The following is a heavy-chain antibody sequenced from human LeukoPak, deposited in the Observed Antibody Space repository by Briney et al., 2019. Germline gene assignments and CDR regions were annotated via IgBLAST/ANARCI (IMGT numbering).Heavy chain of an antibody. V-gene: IGHV1-69*05. D-gene: IGHD3-9*01. CDR1: GGTFSSYA. J-gene: IGHJ4*02. CDR3: TRGAGYLETHFDY. Sequence: SVKVSCKASGGTFSSYAISWVRQAPGKGLEWMGGIIPIFGTANYAQKFQGRVTITTDESTSTAYMELSSLRSEDTAVYYCTRGAGYLETHFDYWGQGTLATVSS. CDR2: IIPIFGTA.